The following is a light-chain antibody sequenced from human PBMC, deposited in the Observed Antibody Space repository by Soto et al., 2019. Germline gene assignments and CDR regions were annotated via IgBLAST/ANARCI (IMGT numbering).Light chain of an antibody. Sequence: ILFTQSPASLFLSPGERATPSFRASQSVSSYLAWYQQKPGQAPRLLIYDASTRATGIPARFSGSGSGTEFTLTISSLQSEDFTVYYCQQYNNWPLTFGGGTKGDIK. CDR3: QQYNNWPLT. J-gene: IGKJ4*01. V-gene: IGKV3-15*01. CDR2: DAS. CDR1: QSVSSY.